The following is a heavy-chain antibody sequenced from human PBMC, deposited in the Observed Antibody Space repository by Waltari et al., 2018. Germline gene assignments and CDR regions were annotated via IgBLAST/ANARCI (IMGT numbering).Heavy chain of an antibody. Sequence: EVQLVESGGGLVQPGGSLRLSCAASGFTFSSYWMHWVRQAPGKGLVWVSRMNRDGSTTGYADSVKGRFTISRDNTKNTLSLQMNSLRDEDTAVYYCAVYLRSSPFDPWGQGTLVTVSS. D-gene: IGHD5-12*01. J-gene: IGHJ5*02. CDR2: MNRDGSTT. CDR1: GFTFSSYW. CDR3: AVYLRSSPFDP. V-gene: IGHV3-74*01.